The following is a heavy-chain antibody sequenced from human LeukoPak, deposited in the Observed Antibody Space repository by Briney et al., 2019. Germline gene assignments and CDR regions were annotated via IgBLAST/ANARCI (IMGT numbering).Heavy chain of an antibody. V-gene: IGHV3-23*01. D-gene: IGHD6-19*01. CDR1: GFTFSSYG. J-gene: IGHJ4*02. Sequence: PGGSLRLSCAASGFTFSSYGMSWVRQAPGKGLEWVSGISGGGGTTFYTDSVKGRFTISRDNSKNTLYLQLNSLRAEDTAVYYCVKSWGAVAEGDYWGQGTLVTVSS. CDR2: ISGGGGTT. CDR3: VKSWGAVAEGDY.